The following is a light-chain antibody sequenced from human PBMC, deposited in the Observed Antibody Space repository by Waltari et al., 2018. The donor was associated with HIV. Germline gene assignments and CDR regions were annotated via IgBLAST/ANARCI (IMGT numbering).Light chain of an antibody. Sequence: QSVLTQPPSASGTPGQRVTISCSGSSSNIGINHVPWYQHRPGTAPKLLSFTNNQRPSWVPDRFSASKSGTSASLAISALQSDDEADYYCAAWEGSLRGGVFGGGTKLTV. CDR2: TNN. CDR1: SSNIGINH. CDR3: AAWEGSLRGGV. J-gene: IGLJ3*02. V-gene: IGLV1-47*01.